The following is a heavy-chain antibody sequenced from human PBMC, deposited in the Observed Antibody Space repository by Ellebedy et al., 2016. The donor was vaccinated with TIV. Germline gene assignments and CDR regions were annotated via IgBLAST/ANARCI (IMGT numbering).Heavy chain of an antibody. CDR1: GFDFGSYS. V-gene: IGHV3-48*02. Sequence: GESLKISCVASGFDFGSYSMNWVRQAPGKGLEWVSYISSTSSSMFYAGSVKGRFTISRDNAKRSLHLQMSSLRDEDTAVYYCVRDRMGATYTFDMWGQGTMVTVSS. D-gene: IGHD2-21*01. CDR2: ISSTSSSM. CDR3: VRDRMGATYTFDM. J-gene: IGHJ3*02.